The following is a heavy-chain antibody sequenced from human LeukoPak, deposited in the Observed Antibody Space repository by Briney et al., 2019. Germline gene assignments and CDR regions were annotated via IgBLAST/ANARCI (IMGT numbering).Heavy chain of an antibody. CDR3: ARGRYFDWLVYDAFDI. Sequence: SETLSLTCTVSGGSISSSSYYWGWIRQPPGKGLEWIGSIYYSGSTYYNPSLKSRVTISVDTSKNQFSLKLSSVTAADTAVYYCARGRYFDWLVYDAFDIWGQGTMVTVSS. J-gene: IGHJ3*02. CDR2: IYYSGST. V-gene: IGHV4-39*07. D-gene: IGHD3-9*01. CDR1: GGSISSSSYY.